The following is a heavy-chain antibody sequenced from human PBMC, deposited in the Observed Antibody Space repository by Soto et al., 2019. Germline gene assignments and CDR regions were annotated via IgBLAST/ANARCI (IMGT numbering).Heavy chain of an antibody. CDR3: AKALRIVATIRDAFAI. V-gene: IGHV3-23*01. CDR1: GFTFSSYA. Sequence: PGGSLRLSCAASGFTFSSYAMSWVRQAPGKGLEWVSAISGSGGSTYYADSVKGRFTISRDNSKNTLYLQMNSLRAEDTAVYYCAKALRIVATIRDAFAILGQGTMVTVSS. CDR2: ISGSGGST. D-gene: IGHD5-12*01. J-gene: IGHJ3*02.